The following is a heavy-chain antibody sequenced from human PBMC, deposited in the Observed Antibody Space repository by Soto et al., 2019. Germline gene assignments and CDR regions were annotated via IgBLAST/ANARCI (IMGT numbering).Heavy chain of an antibody. V-gene: IGHV1-24*01. CDR1: GYTLTELS. CDR2: FDPEDGET. D-gene: IGHD3-22*01. J-gene: IGHJ3*02. CDR3: AATSITRIVVVITPGAFET. Sequence: SVQVSCKVSGYTLTELSMHWVRQAPGKGLEWMGGFDPEDGETIYAQKFQGRVTMTEDTSTDTAYMELSSLRSEDTAVYYCAATSITRIVVVITPGAFETGGQGTMVT.